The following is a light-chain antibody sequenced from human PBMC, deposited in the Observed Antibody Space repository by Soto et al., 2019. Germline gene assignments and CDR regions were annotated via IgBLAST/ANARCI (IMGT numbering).Light chain of an antibody. Sequence: QSALTQPPSVSGSPGQSVTISCTGTSSDVGSYNRVSWYLQPPGTAPKLMIYEVSNRPSGVPDRFSGSKSGNTASLTISGLQAEDEADYYCNSYTSSSTYVFGTGTKLTVL. CDR3: NSYTSSSTYV. CDR2: EVS. CDR1: SSDVGSYNR. V-gene: IGLV2-18*02. J-gene: IGLJ1*01.